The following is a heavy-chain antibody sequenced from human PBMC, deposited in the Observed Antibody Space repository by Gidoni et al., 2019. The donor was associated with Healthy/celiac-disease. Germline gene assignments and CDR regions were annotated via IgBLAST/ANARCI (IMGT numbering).Heavy chain of an antibody. CDR2: IWYDGSNK. J-gene: IGHJ3*02. CDR1: GFTFSSYG. D-gene: IGHD2-15*01. V-gene: IGHV3-33*01. Sequence: QVQLVESGGGVVPPGRSLRLSCAASGFTFSSYGMHWVRQAPGKGLEWVAVIWYDGSNKYYADSVKGRFTISRDNSKNTLYLQMNSLRAEDTAVYYCASGYCSGGSCYSYAFDIWGQGTMVTVSS. CDR3: ASGYCSGGSCYSYAFDI.